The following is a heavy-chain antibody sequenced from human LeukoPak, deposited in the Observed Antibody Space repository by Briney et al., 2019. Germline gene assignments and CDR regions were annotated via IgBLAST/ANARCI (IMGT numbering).Heavy chain of an antibody. V-gene: IGHV4-59*01. Sequence: SETLSLTCTVSSGSISSYYWSWIRQPPGKGLEWIGYIYYSGSTNYNPSPKSRVIISVDTSKNQFSLKLSPVTAADTAVYYCARVGVDYSGNIIKYYFDYWGQGTLVTVSS. D-gene: IGHD4-23*01. J-gene: IGHJ4*02. CDR3: ARVGVDYSGNIIKYYFDY. CDR1: SGSISSYY. CDR2: IYYSGST.